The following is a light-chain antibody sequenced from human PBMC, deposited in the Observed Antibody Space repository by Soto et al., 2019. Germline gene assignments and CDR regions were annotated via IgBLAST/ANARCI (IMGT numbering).Light chain of an antibody. CDR2: DVS. J-gene: IGKJ1*01. Sequence: EIVLTQSPGTLSLSPGERATLSCRSSHSVSSNYLAWYQQKPGQAPRLLIYDVSSRATGIPDRFSGSGSGQDISLTTSTQPTVDFGVYYCQQYGIPPTFGKETKVDI. CDR1: HSVSSNY. CDR3: QQYGIPPT. V-gene: IGKV3-20*01.